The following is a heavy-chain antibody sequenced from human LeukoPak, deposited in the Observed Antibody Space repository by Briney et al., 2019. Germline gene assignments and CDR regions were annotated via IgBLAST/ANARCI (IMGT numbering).Heavy chain of an antibody. J-gene: IGHJ4*02. CDR2: MSPNSGNT. CDR1: GYIFTIYD. CDR3: TRGPPNWGYDF. D-gene: IGHD3/OR15-3a*01. Sequence: ASVTVSCTASGYIFTIYDIDWVRQATGQRLEWLGWMSPNSGNTGYAQNFQGRVTMTRSTALSTAYMELSSLKSDDTAVYYRTRGPPNWGYDFWGQGTLVTVSS. V-gene: IGHV1-8*01.